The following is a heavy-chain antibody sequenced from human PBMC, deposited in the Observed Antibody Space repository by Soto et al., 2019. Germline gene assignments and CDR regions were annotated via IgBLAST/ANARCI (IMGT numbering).Heavy chain of an antibody. J-gene: IGHJ6*02. D-gene: IGHD4-17*01. CDR2: ISPFNGNT. V-gene: IGHV1-18*01. CDR1: GYPFTHYG. Sequence: ASVKVSCKSSGYPFTHYGITWVRQAPGQGLEWMGWISPFNGNTNYGQTHQGRVTITRDTSANTAYMELSSLRSEDTAVYCARDTAPSDVWGQGTTVTVSS. CDR3: ARDTAPSDV.